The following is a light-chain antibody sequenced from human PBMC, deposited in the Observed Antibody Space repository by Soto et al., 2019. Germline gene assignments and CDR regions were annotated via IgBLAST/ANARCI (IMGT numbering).Light chain of an antibody. CDR3: QHRSNWPHT. Sequence: EIVLTQSPATLSLSPGERATLSCRASQSVSSYLAWYQQKPGQAPRLLIYDASNRVTGIPARFSGSGSGTDFTLTISSLEPEDFAVYYCQHRSNWPHTFGQGTRLEIK. V-gene: IGKV3-11*01. CDR1: QSVSSY. CDR2: DAS. J-gene: IGKJ5*01.